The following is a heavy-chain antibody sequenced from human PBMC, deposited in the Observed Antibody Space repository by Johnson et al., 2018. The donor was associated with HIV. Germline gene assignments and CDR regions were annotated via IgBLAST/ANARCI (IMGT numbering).Heavy chain of an antibody. Sequence: VQLVESGGGLVQPGGSLSLSCTASGFTFSSYAMSWVRQAPGKGLEWVSTIIGSGGNTYYAESVKGRFTISRDNSKNTLYLQMNSLRAEDTAVVYCANDADCSGGRCYGFGAFDIWGQGTMVTVSS. CDR2: IIGSGGNT. V-gene: IGHV3-23*04. CDR3: ANDADCSGGRCYGFGAFDI. D-gene: IGHD2-15*01. CDR1: GFTFSSYA. J-gene: IGHJ3*02.